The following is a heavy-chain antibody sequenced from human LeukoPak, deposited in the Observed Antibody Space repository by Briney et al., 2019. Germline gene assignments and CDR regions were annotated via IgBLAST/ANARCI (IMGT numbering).Heavy chain of an antibody. CDR1: GFTFSDYY. CDR2: ISSSGSTI. J-gene: IGHJ4*02. D-gene: IGHD6-19*01. CDR3: ARGSLRGRHLGSSGWSLPY. Sequence: KSGGSLRLSCAASGFTFSDYYMSWIRQAPGKGLEGVSYISSSGSTIYYADSVKGRFTISRDNAKNSLYLQMNSLRAEDTAVYYCARGSLRGRHLGSSGWSLPYWGQGTLVTVSS. V-gene: IGHV3-11*01.